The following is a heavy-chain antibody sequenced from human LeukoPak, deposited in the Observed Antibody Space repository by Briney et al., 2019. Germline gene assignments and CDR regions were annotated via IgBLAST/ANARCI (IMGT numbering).Heavy chain of an antibody. CDR2: INPSGGST. V-gene: IGHV1-46*01. CDR3: ARDPLMVVVTAAIEFDP. D-gene: IGHD2-2*02. CDR1: GYTFTSYY. J-gene: IGHJ5*02. Sequence: ASVKVSCKASGYTFTSYYMHWVRQALGQGLEWMGIINPSGGSTSYAQKFQGRVTMTRDTSTSTVYMELSSLRSEDTAVYYCARDPLMVVVTAAIEFDPWGQGTLVTVSS.